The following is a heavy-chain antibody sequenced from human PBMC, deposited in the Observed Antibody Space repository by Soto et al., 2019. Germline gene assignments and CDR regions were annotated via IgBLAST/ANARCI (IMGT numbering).Heavy chain of an antibody. CDR2: INPDTGGT. CDR1: GYTFNAYY. Sequence: QVRLLQSGAEVKKSGASVKVSCKASGYTFNAYYIHWMRQAPGQGLEWMGWINPDTGGTDYAQKLQGWGTMTRETSITTAYMELASLKIDDTAVYYCARAIARDGSSWYRGGYDSWGQGTLVTVS. J-gene: IGHJ4*02. CDR3: ARAIARDGSSWYRGGYDS. D-gene: IGHD6-13*01. V-gene: IGHV1-2*04.